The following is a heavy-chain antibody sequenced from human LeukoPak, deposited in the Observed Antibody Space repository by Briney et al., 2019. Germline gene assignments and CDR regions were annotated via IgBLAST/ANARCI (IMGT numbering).Heavy chain of an antibody. CDR1: GGSFSGYY. Sequence: SETLSLTCAVYGGSFSGYYWSWIRQPPGEGLEWIGEINHSGSTNYNPSLKSRVTISVDPSKNQCSLKLSSVTAADTAVYYCSGVGLGYCTNGVCYSYFDYWGQGTLVTVSS. CDR2: INHSGST. CDR3: SGVGLGYCTNGVCYSYFDY. V-gene: IGHV4-34*01. J-gene: IGHJ4*02. D-gene: IGHD2-8*01.